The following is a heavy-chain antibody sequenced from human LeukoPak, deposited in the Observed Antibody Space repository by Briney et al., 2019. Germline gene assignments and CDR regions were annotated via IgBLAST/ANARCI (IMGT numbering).Heavy chain of an antibody. J-gene: IGHJ4*02. CDR1: GYSFTSSW. CDR2: IYPGDSDT. V-gene: IGHV5-51*01. CDR3: AIYSDTYYFDH. Sequence: GESLKISCKGSGYSFTSSWIGWVREMPGKGLEWMGIIYPGDSDTRYSPSFQGQVTISADKSISTAYLQWSSLKASDTAMYYCAIYSDTYYFDHWGQGTPVTVSS. D-gene: IGHD5-12*01.